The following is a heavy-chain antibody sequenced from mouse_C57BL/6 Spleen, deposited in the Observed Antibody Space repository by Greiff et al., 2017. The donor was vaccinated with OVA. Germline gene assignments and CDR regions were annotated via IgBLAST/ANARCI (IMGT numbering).Heavy chain of an antibody. V-gene: IGHV1-69*01. CDR3: ARFAYGYDWNYFDY. CDR1: GYTFTSYW. CDR2: IDPSDSYT. J-gene: IGHJ2*01. Sequence: QVQLQQPGAELVMPGASVKLSCKASGYTFTSYWMHWVKQRPGQGLEWIGEIDPSDSYTNYNQKFKGKSTLTVDKSSSTASMQLSSLTSEDSAVYYCARFAYGYDWNYFDYWGQGTTLTVSS. D-gene: IGHD2-2*01.